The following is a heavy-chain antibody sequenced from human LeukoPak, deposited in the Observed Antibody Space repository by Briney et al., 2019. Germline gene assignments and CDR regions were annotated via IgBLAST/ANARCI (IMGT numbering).Heavy chain of an antibody. J-gene: IGHJ4*02. D-gene: IGHD6-13*01. V-gene: IGHV4-39*01. CDR1: GGSISSSSYY. Sequence: KPSETLSLTCTVSGGSISSSSYYWGWIRQPPGKGPEWIGSIYYSGSTYYNPSLKSRVTISVDTSKNQFSLKLSSVTAADTAVYYCARLTSTAAGTPDWGQGTLVTVSS. CDR3: ARLTSTAAGTPD. CDR2: IYYSGST.